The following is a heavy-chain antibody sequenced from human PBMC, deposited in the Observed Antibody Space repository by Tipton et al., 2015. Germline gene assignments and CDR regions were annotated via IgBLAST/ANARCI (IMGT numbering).Heavy chain of an antibody. J-gene: IGHJ4*02. Sequence: SLRLSCAASEVTVSSNYMSWVRQAPGKGLEWVSVIYGGENTYYADSVKGRFTFSRDNAKNSLYLQMNSLRAEDTAVYYCARDRGDYCDSPRWGQGTLVTVSS. CDR2: IYGGENT. CDR1: EVTVSSNY. V-gene: IGHV3-53*01. CDR3: ARDRGDYCDSPR. D-gene: IGHD3-22*01.